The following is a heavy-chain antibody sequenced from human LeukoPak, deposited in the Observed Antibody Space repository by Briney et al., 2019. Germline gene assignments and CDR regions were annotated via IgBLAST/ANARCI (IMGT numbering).Heavy chain of an antibody. J-gene: IGHJ4*02. V-gene: IGHV3-48*03. Sequence: PGGSLRLSCAASGFTFSSYEMNWVRQAPGKGLEWVSYISSSGSTIYYADSVKGRFTISRDNAKNTLYLQMNSLRAEDTAVYYCAKEGARYCSSTSCHAFDYWGQGTLVTVSS. CDR2: ISSSGSTI. CDR3: AKEGARYCSSTSCHAFDY. CDR1: GFTFSSYE. D-gene: IGHD2-2*01.